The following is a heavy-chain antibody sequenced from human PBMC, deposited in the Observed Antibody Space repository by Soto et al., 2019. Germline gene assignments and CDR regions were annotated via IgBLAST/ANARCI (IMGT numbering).Heavy chain of an antibody. V-gene: IGHV1-8*01. CDR3: ASRTMVRGVTAYYFDY. CDR2: MNPNSGNT. CDR1: GYTFTSYD. Sequence: ASVKVSCKASGYTFTSYDINWVRQATGQGLEWMGWMNPNSGNTGYAQKFQGRVTMTRNTPISTAYMGLSSLRSEDTAVYYCASRTMVRGVTAYYFDYWGQGTLVTVSS. D-gene: IGHD3-10*01. J-gene: IGHJ4*02.